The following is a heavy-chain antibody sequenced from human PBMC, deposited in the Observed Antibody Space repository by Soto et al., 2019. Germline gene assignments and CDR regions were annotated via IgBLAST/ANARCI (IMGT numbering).Heavy chain of an antibody. CDR2: IFYSGST. J-gene: IGHJ4*02. Sequence: QVQLQESGPGLLKPSQTLSLTCSVSGGSISSGDYYWSWVREHPGKGLEWIGYIFYSGSTYYNPSLKSRVTISVHTSKYLFSRKLSSVTAGVTAVYYGARGGSGDIVVVAAIDYWGQGTLVTVSP. CDR1: GGSISSGDYY. CDR3: ARGGSGDIVVVAAIDY. V-gene: IGHV4-31*03. D-gene: IGHD2-15*01.